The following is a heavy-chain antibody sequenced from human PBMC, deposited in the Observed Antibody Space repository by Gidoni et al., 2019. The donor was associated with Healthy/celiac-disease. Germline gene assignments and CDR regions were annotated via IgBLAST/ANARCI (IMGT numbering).Heavy chain of an antibody. D-gene: IGHD3-16*01. CDR3: ARDRRYDYVWGINPRDWFDP. J-gene: IGHJ5*02. Sequence: QVQLVESGGGVVQPGRSLRLSCAASGFTFSSYAMPWVRQAPGKGLEWVAVISYDGSNKYYADSVKGRFTISRDNSKNTLYLQMNSLRAEDTAVYYCARDRRYDYVWGINPRDWFDPWGQGTLVTVSS. CDR2: ISYDGSNK. V-gene: IGHV3-30-3*01. CDR1: GFTFSSYA.